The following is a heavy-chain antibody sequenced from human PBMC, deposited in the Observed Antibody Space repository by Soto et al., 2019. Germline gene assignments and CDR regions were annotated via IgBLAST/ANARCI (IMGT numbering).Heavy chain of an antibody. V-gene: IGHV3-23*01. Sequence: EVKLLESGGGLVQPGGSLRLYCAASGFTFRNYAMSWVRQAPGKGLEWVSGIRGGVGSSYYADAVKGRFTISRDNSKNTLYLQMNSRTGEDTAVYYCAHNCGVDCRAVGFYWGHGTLVIVSS. D-gene: IGHD2-21*02. CDR1: GFTFRNYA. CDR3: AHNCGVDCRAVGFY. J-gene: IGHJ4*01. CDR2: IRGGVGSS.